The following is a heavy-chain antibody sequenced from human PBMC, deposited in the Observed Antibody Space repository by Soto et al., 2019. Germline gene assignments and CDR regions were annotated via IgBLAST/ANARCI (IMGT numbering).Heavy chain of an antibody. J-gene: IGHJ3*02. CDR2: IANRGDT. D-gene: IGHD2-15*01. Sequence: EVHLVESGGGLVQPGGSLRLSCTASGFIVSNTYVNWVRQAPGKGQEWVSVIANRGDTHYADSVRGRFSRSRDISDNTLHLQMNNLRGEDTAVSYCARGPRYCRGGSCSITGDAYDIWGQGTMVTVSS. V-gene: IGHV3-66*01. CDR1: GFIVSNTY. CDR3: ARGPRYCRGGSCSITGDAYDI.